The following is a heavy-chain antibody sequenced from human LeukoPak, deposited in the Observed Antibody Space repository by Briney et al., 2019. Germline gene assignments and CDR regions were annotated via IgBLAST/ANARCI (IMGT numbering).Heavy chain of an antibody. J-gene: IGHJ4*02. Sequence: PGRSLRLSCAASGFTFDDYAMHWVRHAPGKGLEWVSGISWNSGSIGYADSVKGRFTISRDNAKNSLYLQMNSLRPEDTAVYYCSRDGRAPGIYFDFWGQGALVTTSS. CDR2: ISWNSGSI. CDR3: SRDGRAPGIYFDF. CDR1: GFTFDDYA. V-gene: IGHV3-9*01.